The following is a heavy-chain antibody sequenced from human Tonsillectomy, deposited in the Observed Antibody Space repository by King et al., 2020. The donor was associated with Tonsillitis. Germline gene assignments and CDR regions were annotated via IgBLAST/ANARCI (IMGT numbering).Heavy chain of an antibody. CDR3: ARDRGAGMEY. J-gene: IGHJ4*02. CDR1: GFTFSSYG. D-gene: IGHD3-10*01. V-gene: IGHV3-33*01. CDR2: VWYDGTNK. Sequence: VQLVESGGGVVQPGRSLRLSCAASGFTFSSYGIHWVCQAPGKGLEWVAVVWYDGTNKYYPDSVKGRLTISRDNSKNKVYLQMNSLRAEDTAVYYCARDRGAGMEYWGQGTLVTVSS.